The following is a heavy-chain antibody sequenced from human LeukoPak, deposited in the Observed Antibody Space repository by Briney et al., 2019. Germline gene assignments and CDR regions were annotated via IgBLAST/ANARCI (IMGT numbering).Heavy chain of an antibody. V-gene: IGHV4-4*07. Sequence: PSETLSLTCTVSGDSISPYFWSWIRQPAGKGLEWIGRINPSGSTTYNPSLKSRVTMSLDTSKKQSSLKLSSVTAADTAMYYCARRYTGYDYGYFGLWGQGSLVTVSS. D-gene: IGHD5-12*01. CDR3: ARRYTGYDYGYFGL. CDR1: GDSISPYF. J-gene: IGHJ4*02. CDR2: INPSGST.